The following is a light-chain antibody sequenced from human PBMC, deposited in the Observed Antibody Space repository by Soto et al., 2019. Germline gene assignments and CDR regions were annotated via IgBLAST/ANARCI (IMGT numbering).Light chain of an antibody. V-gene: IGKV3-20*01. Sequence: EIVLTQSPGTLSLSPGERATLSCRASQSVSSSYLAWYQQKPGQAPRLLIYGASSRATGIPDRFSGSGSGTDFTLTISRLEPADSAVYYCQQYGSSPLTFGGGTKVEIK. CDR2: GAS. J-gene: IGKJ4*01. CDR3: QQYGSSPLT. CDR1: QSVSSSY.